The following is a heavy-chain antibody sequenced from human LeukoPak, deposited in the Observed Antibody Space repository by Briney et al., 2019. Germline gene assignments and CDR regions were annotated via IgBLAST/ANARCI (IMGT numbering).Heavy chain of an antibody. Sequence: PGGSLRLYCAASGFTFTNYAMSWVRQAPGEGLEWVSGISGSGGSTYYADSVKGRFTISRDSSTRTLYLQMNSLRVEDTAVYFCARVISTSSFVFDYWGQGTLVTVSP. CDR1: GFTFTNYA. CDR3: ARVISTSSFVFDY. V-gene: IGHV3-23*01. CDR2: ISGSGGST. J-gene: IGHJ4*02. D-gene: IGHD6-6*01.